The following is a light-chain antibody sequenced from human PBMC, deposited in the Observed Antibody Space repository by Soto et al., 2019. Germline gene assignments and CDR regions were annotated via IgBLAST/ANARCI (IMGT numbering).Light chain of an antibody. J-gene: IGKJ5*01. CDR3: QQYGSSPLT. V-gene: IGKV3-20*01. CDR1: QSVSSSY. CDR2: GAS. Sequence: DIVLTHSPATLSLSPGERATLSCRASQSVSSSYLAWYQQKPGQAPRLLIYGASSRATGIPDRFSGSGSGTDFTLTISRLEPEDFAVYYCQQYGSSPLTFGQGTRLEIK.